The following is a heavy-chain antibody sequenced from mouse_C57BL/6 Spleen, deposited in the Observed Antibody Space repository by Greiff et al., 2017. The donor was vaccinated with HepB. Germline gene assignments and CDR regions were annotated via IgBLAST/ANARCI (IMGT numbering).Heavy chain of an antibody. Sequence: EVQLQQSGPELVKPGASVKISCKASGYSFTGYYMNWVKQSPEKSLEWIGEINPSTGGTTYNQKFKAKATLTVDKSSSTAYMQLKSLTSEDSAVYYCARSRYYGSSLAYWGQGTLVTVSA. CDR3: ARSRYYGSSLAY. D-gene: IGHD1-1*01. V-gene: IGHV1-42*01. CDR1: GYSFTGYY. CDR2: INPSTGGT. J-gene: IGHJ3*01.